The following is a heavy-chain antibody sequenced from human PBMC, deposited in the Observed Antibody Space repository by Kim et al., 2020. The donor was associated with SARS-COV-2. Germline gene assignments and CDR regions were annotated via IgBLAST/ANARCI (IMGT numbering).Heavy chain of an antibody. CDR3: ATDLKYYYGSGSYGYFDL. J-gene: IGHJ2*01. V-gene: IGHV1-24*01. CDR1: GYTLTELS. Sequence: ASVKVSCKVSGYTLTELSMHWVRQAPGKGLEWMGGFDPEDGETIYAQKFQGRVTMTEDTSTDTAYMELSSLRSEDTAVYYCATDLKYYYGSGSYGYFDLWGRGTLVTVSS. D-gene: IGHD3-10*01. CDR2: FDPEDGET.